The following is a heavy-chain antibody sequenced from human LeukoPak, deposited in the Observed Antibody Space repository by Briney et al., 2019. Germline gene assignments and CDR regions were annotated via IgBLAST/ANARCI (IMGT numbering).Heavy chain of an antibody. V-gene: IGHV1-18*01. J-gene: IGHJ4*02. D-gene: IGHD3-22*01. CDR2: ISAYNGNT. CDR1: GYTFTSYG. CDR3: ARDHYYDSSGYYGRDY. Sequence: ASVKVSCKASGYTFTSYGISWVRQAPGQGLEWMGWISAYNGNTNYAHSLQGRVTMTTDTSTTTAYMELRSLRSDDKAVYYCARDHYYDSSGYYGRDYWGQGTLVTVSS.